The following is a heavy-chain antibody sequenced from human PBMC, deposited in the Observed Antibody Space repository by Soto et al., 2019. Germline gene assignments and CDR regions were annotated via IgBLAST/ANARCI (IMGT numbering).Heavy chain of an antibody. CDR2: INSDGSST. J-gene: IGHJ4*02. Sequence: EVQLVESGGGLVQPGGSLRLSCAASGFTFSSYWMHWVRQAPGKGLVWVSRINSDGSSTSYADSVKGRFTISRDNAKTTLYLQMNSLRAEDTAVYYCARAPGRVNDYGDSYFDYWGQGTLVTVSS. CDR1: GFTFSSYW. CDR3: ARAPGRVNDYGDSYFDY. D-gene: IGHD4-17*01. V-gene: IGHV3-74*01.